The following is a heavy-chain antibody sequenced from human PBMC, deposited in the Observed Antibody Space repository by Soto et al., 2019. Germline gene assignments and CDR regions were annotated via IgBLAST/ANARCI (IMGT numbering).Heavy chain of an antibody. CDR2: IYYSGST. V-gene: IGHV4-59*08. Sequence: QVQLQESGPGLVKPSETLSLTCTVSGGSISSYYWRWIRQPPGKGLEWIGYIYYSGSTNFNPSLKSRVTISVDTPKNQFSLKLSSVTAADTAVYYCARWDYGSGSNDYWGQGTLVTVSS. CDR3: ARWDYGSGSNDY. J-gene: IGHJ4*02. D-gene: IGHD3-10*01. CDR1: GGSISSYY.